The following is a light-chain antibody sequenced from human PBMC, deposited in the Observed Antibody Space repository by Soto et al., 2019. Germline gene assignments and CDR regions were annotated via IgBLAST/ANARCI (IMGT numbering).Light chain of an antibody. CDR2: KDS. Sequence: SYELTQPSSVSVSPGQTARITCSGDVLAKKYARWFQRKPGQAPVLVIYKDSERPSGIPERFSGSSSGTTVTLTISGAQVEDEADYYCYSAADNNQVFGGGTQLTVL. CDR3: YSAADNNQV. CDR1: VLAKKY. J-gene: IGLJ3*02. V-gene: IGLV3-27*01.